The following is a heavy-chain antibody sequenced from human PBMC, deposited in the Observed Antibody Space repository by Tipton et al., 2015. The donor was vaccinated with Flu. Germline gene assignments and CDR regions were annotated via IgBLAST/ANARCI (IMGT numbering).Heavy chain of an antibody. Sequence: TLSLTCTVSGGSISSGSYYWSWIRQPAGKGLEWIGRIYTSGSTNYNPSLKSRVTISVDTSKNQFSLKLSSVTAADTAVYYCAREGIDSSGYRAGDAFDIWGQGTMVTVSS. CDR2: IYTSGST. D-gene: IGHD3-22*01. CDR1: GGSISSGSYY. J-gene: IGHJ3*02. CDR3: AREGIDSSGYRAGDAFDI. V-gene: IGHV4-61*02.